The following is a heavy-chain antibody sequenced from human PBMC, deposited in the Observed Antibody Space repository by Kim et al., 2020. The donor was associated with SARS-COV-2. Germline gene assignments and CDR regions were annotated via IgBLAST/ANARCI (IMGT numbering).Heavy chain of an antibody. CDR2: INAGNGNT. CDR3: ARVRGYDILTGYHSVFDY. V-gene: IGHV1-3*01. D-gene: IGHD3-9*01. CDR1: GYTFTGHA. J-gene: IGHJ4*02. Sequence: ASVKVSCKASGYTFTGHAVHWVRQAPGQRLEWMGWINAGNGNTKYSQKFQGRVTITRDTSATTAYMELSSLRSEDTALYYCARVRGYDILTGYHSVFDYWGQGTLVTVSS.